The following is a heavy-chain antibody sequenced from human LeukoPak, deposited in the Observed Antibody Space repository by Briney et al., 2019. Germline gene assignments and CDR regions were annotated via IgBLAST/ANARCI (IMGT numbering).Heavy chain of an antibody. CDR3: ARGGDYYDSSGYYQDY. CDR2: INPNSGGT. D-gene: IGHD3-22*01. J-gene: IGHJ4*02. CDR1: GYTFTGYY. V-gene: IGHV1-2*02. Sequence: ASVKVSCKASGYTFTGYYMHWVRQAPGQGLEWMGWINPNSGGTNYAQKFQGRVTMTRDTSISTAYMELSRLRSEDTAVYYCARGGDYYDSSGYYQDYWGQGALVTVSS.